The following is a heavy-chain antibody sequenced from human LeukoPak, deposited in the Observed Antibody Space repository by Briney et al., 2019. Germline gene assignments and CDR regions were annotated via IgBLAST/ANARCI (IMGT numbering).Heavy chain of an antibody. CDR3: ARVKEKWELLPGRTRDYYYYMDV. D-gene: IGHD1-26*01. J-gene: IGHJ6*03. Sequence: PRGVLRLSCAASGFSFSVYWMHWVRQAPGKGPVWVSRIKTDGSITDYADFVKGRFTISRDNAKNSLYLQMNSLRAEDTAVYYCARVKEKWELLPGRTRDYYYYMDVWGKGTTVTVSS. CDR2: IKTDGSIT. V-gene: IGHV3-74*01. CDR1: GFSFSVYW.